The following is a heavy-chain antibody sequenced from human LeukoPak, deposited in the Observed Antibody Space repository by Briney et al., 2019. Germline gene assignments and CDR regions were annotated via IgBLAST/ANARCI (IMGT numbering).Heavy chain of an antibody. J-gene: IGHJ4*02. CDR3: AISCSFGVFDE. V-gene: IGHV1-18*01. Sequence: ASVKVSCKTSGYTFKNYGFSWVRQAPGQGLEWMGWRSAYNSKTNTTQRYQNRLAVITDLSTSTAYMELRSLRSDDAAVYFCAISCSFGVFDEWGQGTLITVS. D-gene: IGHD3-3*02. CDR1: GYTFKNYG. CDR2: RSAYNSKT.